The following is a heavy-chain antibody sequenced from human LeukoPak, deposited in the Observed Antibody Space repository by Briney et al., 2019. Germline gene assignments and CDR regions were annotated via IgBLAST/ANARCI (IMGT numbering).Heavy chain of an antibody. Sequence: SETLSLTCTVSGGSISSYLGSWIRQPPGKGLEWIGYISNSGGTNYNPSLKSRVTISEDTSKNHFSLKLSSVTAADTAVYYCARYCTVGSCLDYWGQGTLVTVSS. J-gene: IGHJ4*02. D-gene: IGHD2-15*01. CDR3: ARYCTVGSCLDY. V-gene: IGHV4-59*08. CDR2: ISNSGGT. CDR1: GGSISSYL.